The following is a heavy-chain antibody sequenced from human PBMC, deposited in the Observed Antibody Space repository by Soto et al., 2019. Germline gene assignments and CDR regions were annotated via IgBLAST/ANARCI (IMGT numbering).Heavy chain of an antibody. V-gene: IGHV7-4-1*01. CDR1: GYTFTSYA. CDR2: INTNTGNP. J-gene: IGHJ5*02. Sequence: ASVKVSCKASGYTFTSYAMNWVRQAPGQGLEWMGWINTNTGNPTYAQGFTGRFVFSLDTSVSTAYLQICSLKAEDTAVYYCARDFTLRYFDWLYLPHFDPWGQGTLVTVSS. D-gene: IGHD3-9*01. CDR3: ARDFTLRYFDWLYLPHFDP.